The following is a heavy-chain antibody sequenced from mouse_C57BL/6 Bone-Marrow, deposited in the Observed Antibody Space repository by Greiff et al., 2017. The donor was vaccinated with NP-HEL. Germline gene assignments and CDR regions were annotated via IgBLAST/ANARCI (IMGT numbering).Heavy chain of an antibody. J-gene: IGHJ4*01. CDR2: IRNKANGYTT. Sequence: EVQLVESGGGLVQPGGSLSLSCAASGFTFTDYYMSWVRQPPGKALEWLGFIRNKANGYTTEYSASVKGRFTISRDNSQSILYLQMNALRAEDSATYYCARDWVFYYAMDYWGQGTSGTVSS. CDR1: GFTFTDYY. V-gene: IGHV7-3*01. D-gene: IGHD4-1*01. CDR3: ARDWVFYYAMDY.